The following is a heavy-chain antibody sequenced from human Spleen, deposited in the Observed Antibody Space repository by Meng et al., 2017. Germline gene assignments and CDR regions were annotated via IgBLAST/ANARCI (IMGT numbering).Heavy chain of an antibody. CDR1: GFSFSSQW. Sequence: GESLKISCAASGFSFSSQWMSWVRQAPGKGLEWVANIKQDGSDKYYVDSVKGRFTISRDNAENSLYLQLNSLRAEDTAVYYCARGGGVFNGWGQGTLVTVSS. J-gene: IGHJ4*02. CDR3: ARGGGVFNG. V-gene: IGHV3-7*01. D-gene: IGHD2-8*02. CDR2: IKQDGSDK.